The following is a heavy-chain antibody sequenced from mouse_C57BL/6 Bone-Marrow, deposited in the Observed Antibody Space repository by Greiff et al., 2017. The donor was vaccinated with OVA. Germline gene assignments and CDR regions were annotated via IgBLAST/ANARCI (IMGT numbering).Heavy chain of an antibody. Sequence: VQLVESGPGLVQPSQSLSITCTVSGFSLTSYGVHWVRQSPGKGLEWLGVIWSGGSTDYNAAFISRLSISKDNSKSQVFFKMNSLQADDTAIYYCARDSSGYRFAYWGQGTLVTVSA. J-gene: IGHJ3*01. CDR1: GFSLTSYG. CDR2: IWSGGST. D-gene: IGHD3-2*02. V-gene: IGHV2-2*01. CDR3: ARDSSGYRFAY.